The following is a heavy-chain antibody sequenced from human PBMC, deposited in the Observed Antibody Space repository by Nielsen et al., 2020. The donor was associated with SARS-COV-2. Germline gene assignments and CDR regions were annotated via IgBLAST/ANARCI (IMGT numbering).Heavy chain of an antibody. V-gene: IGHV3-30*18. CDR3: AKESIVVVSSGAFDI. J-gene: IGHJ3*02. CDR2: ISYDGSNK. CDR1: GFTFSSYG. D-gene: IGHD2-2*01. Sequence: GGSLRLSCAASGFTFSSYGMHWVRQAPGKGLEWVAAISYDGSNKYYADSVKGRFTISRDNSKNTLYLQMNSLRAEDTAVYYCAKESIVVVSSGAFDIWGQGTMVTVSS.